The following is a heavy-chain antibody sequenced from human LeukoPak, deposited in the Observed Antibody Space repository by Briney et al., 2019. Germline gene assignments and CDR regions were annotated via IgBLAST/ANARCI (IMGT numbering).Heavy chain of an antibody. CDR1: GFTFSSYW. CDR2: ISWNSGSI. Sequence: GGSLRLSCAASGFTFSSYWMSWVRQAPGKGLEWVSGISWNSGSIGYADSVKGRFTISRDNAKNSLYLQMNSLRAEDMALYYCAKGGGGIVGAEVDYWGQGTLVTVSS. D-gene: IGHD1-26*01. CDR3: AKGGGGIVGAEVDY. V-gene: IGHV3-9*03. J-gene: IGHJ4*02.